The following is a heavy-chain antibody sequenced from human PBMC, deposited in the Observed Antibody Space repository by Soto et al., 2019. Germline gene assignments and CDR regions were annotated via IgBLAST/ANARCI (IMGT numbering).Heavy chain of an antibody. CDR3: ARDWLRLEGVGATSWFDP. V-gene: IGHV1-69*12. CDR2: IIPIFGTA. Sequence: QVQLVQSGAEVKKPGSSVKVSCKASGGTFSSYAISWVRQAPGQGLEWMGGIIPIFGTANYAQKFQGRVTITADESTSTAYMELSSLRSEDTAVYYCARDWLRLEGVGATSWFDPWGQGTLVTVSS. CDR1: GGTFSSYA. D-gene: IGHD1-26*01. J-gene: IGHJ5*02.